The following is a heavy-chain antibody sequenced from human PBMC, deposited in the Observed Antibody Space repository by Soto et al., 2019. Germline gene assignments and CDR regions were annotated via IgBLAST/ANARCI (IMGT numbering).Heavy chain of an antibody. CDR2: ISYDGSNK. V-gene: IGHV3-30-3*01. Sequence: PGGSLRLSCAASGFTFSSYAMHWVRQAPGKGLEWVAVISYDGSNKYYADSVKGRFTISRGNSKNTLYLQMNSLRAEDTAVYYCARDPFDDAFDIWGQGTMVTVSS. J-gene: IGHJ3*02. CDR3: ARDPFDDAFDI. CDR1: GFTFSSYA.